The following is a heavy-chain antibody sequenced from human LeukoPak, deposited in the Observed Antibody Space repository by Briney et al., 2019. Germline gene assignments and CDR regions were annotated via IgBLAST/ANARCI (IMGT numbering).Heavy chain of an antibody. CDR2: INHSGST. CDR1: GVSFSGYY. D-gene: IGHD3-10*01. Sequence: SETLSLTCAVYGVSFSGYYWSWIRQPPGKGLEWIGEINHSGSTNYNPYLKSRVTISVDTSKHQFSLKLSSVTAADTAVYYCARGRTYYYGSGSYLFDYWGQGTLVTVSS. J-gene: IGHJ4*02. V-gene: IGHV4-34*01. CDR3: ARGRTYYYGSGSYLFDY.